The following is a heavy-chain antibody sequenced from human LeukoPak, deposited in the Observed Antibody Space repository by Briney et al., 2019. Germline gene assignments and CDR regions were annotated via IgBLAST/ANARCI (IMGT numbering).Heavy chain of an antibody. CDR2: IYYSGST. J-gene: IGHJ5*02. CDR1: GGAISSSSYY. CDR3: ARDEDWTAGTVFDP. Sequence: SATLSLTCTVSGGAISSSSYYWGWIREPPGKGLEWIGSIYYSGSTYYNPSLKSRVAISVDTSKNQFSLKLSSVTAAGTAVYYCARDEDWTAGTVFDPWGQGTLVTVPS. D-gene: IGHD6-13*01. V-gene: IGHV4-39*07.